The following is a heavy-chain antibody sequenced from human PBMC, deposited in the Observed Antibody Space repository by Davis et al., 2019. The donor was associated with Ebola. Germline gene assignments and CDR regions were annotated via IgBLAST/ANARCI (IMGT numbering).Heavy chain of an antibody. Sequence: SETLSLTCTVSGASISSYSWSWIRQPPGKGLEWIGCISYSGSTNYNPSLKSRVTVSLDTSKNQFSLKVSSVTAADTAVYYCASVAYSSGWGAIDYWGQGTLVTVSS. D-gene: IGHD6-19*01. CDR1: GASISSYS. CDR3: ASVAYSSGWGAIDY. CDR2: ISYSGST. V-gene: IGHV4-59*01. J-gene: IGHJ4*02.